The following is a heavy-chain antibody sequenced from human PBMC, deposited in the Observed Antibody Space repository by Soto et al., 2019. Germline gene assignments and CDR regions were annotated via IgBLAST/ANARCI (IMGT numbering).Heavy chain of an antibody. CDR2: INPATRNT. Sequence: QVQLVQSGAEVKKPGASVKISCKTSGYTFTTFPIHWVRQAPGQSLQWMGWINPATRNTKYSQKFQGRVTFSMNTSASTDYMDMSSLTFEDTAIYHCARGAGRPNRFAPWGQGTLVTVSS. CDR1: GYTFTTFP. J-gene: IGHJ5*02. V-gene: IGHV1-3*01. CDR3: ARGAGRPNRFAP. D-gene: IGHD6-19*01.